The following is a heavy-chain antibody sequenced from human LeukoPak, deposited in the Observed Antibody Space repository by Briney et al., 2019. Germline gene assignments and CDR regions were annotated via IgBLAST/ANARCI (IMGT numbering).Heavy chain of an antibody. CDR2: IDWDDDK. J-gene: IGHJ4*02. Sequence: SGPALVKPTQTLALTCTFSGFSLSTSGMCVSWIRQPPGKALEWLALIDWDDDKYYSTSLKTRLTISKDTSKNQVVLTMTNMDPVDTATYYCARNHYDILTGYYTPFDYWGQGTLVTVSS. D-gene: IGHD3-9*01. CDR3: ARNHYDILTGYYTPFDY. V-gene: IGHV2-70*01. CDR1: GFSLSTSGMC.